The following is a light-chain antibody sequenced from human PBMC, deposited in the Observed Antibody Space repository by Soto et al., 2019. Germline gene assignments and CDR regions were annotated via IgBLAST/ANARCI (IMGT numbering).Light chain of an antibody. CDR1: SNDVGGYNY. V-gene: IGLV2-14*01. CDR3: SSYTSSSTLE. Sequence: QSALTQPASVSGSPGQSITISCTGTSNDVGGYNYVSWYQQHPGKVPKLMIFEVSNRPSGVSNRFSGSKSGNTASLTSSGLLAEDEAEYYCSSYTSSSTLEFGGGTKLTVL. J-gene: IGLJ3*02. CDR2: EVS.